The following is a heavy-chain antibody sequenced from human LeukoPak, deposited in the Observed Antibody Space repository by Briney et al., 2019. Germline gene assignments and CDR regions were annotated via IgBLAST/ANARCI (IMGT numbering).Heavy chain of an antibody. CDR1: GFTFSSYW. D-gene: IGHD6-19*01. CDR2: IKQDGSEK. Sequence: GGSLRLSCAASGFTFSSYWMNWVRQAPGKGLEWVANIKQDGSEKDYVDSVKGRFTISRDNAKNSLYLQMNSLRAEDTAVYYCARVASLAVAGFFDYWGQGILVTVSS. CDR3: ARVASLAVAGFFDY. J-gene: IGHJ4*02. V-gene: IGHV3-7*01.